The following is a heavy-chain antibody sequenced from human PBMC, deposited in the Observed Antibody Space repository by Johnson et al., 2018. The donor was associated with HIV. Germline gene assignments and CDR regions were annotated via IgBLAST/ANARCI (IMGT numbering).Heavy chain of an antibody. V-gene: IGHV3-30*18. J-gene: IGHJ3*02. CDR2: ISYDGSNK. Sequence: QVQLVESGGGVVQPGGSLRLSCAASGFTFSSYGMHWVRQAPGKGLEWVAVISYDGSNKYYADSVKGRFTIYKDNSKNTLYLQMNSLRAEDTALYYCAKDTKTGAQGAPGDAFDIWGQGTMVTVSS. CDR1: GFTFSSYG. D-gene: IGHD1-26*01. CDR3: AKDTKTGAQGAPGDAFDI.